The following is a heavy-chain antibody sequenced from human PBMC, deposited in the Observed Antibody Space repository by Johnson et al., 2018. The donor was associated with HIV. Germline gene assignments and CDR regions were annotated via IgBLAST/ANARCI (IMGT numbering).Heavy chain of an antibody. CDR3: ASQVRGLRLGVDAFDI. J-gene: IGHJ3*02. Sequence: QEQLVESGGGLVQPGGSLRLSCAPSGFTFSDYYMSWMRQAPGQGLEWVSYISSSGSNIYKADSVKGRFTISRDNAKNSLFLQMNSLRAEDTAVYFCASQVRGLRLGVDAFDIWGQGTMVTVSS. CDR2: ISSSGSNI. CDR1: GFTFSDYY. V-gene: IGHV3-11*01. D-gene: IGHD3-16*01.